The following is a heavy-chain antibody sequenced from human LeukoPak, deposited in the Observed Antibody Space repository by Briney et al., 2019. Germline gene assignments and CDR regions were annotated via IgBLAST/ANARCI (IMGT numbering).Heavy chain of an antibody. D-gene: IGHD3-22*01. J-gene: IGHJ4*02. Sequence: ASVKVSCKASGYTFTSYYMHWVRQAPGQGLEWMGRINPNSGGTNYAQKFQGRVTMTRDTSISTAYMELSRLRSDDTAVYYCARAFTGWNYDSSGYWGQGTLVTVSS. V-gene: IGHV1-2*06. CDR2: INPNSGGT. CDR1: GYTFTSYY. CDR3: ARAFTGWNYDSSGY.